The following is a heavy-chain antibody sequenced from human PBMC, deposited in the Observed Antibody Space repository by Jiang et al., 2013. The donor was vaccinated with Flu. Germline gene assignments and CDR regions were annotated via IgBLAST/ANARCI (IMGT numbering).Heavy chain of an antibody. D-gene: IGHD3-3*01. Sequence: QLVESGGGLVQPGGSLRLSCSASEFTFSSSAMHWVRQAPGKGLDYVSTINSDGDTTYYADSVKDRFFISRDNSKNTLYLQMSSLRPEDTAIYYCVRGHFWSGYYGFSPGWFDAWGQG. CDR3: VRGHFWSGYYGFSPGWFDA. CDR1: EFTFSSSA. J-gene: IGHJ5*02. CDR2: INSDGDTT. V-gene: IGHV3-64D*06.